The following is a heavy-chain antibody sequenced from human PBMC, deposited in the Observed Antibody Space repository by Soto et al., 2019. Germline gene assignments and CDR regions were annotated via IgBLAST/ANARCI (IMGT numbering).Heavy chain of an antibody. CDR3: AIIHPYEYSSCYPDS. V-gene: IGHV3-30-3*01. CDR1: GFTFSSYA. CDR2: ISYDGSNK. Sequence: QVQLVESGGGVVQPGRSLRLSCAASGFTFSSYAMHWVRQAPGKGLEWVAVISYDGSNKYYADSVKGRFTISRDNSKHTLDLQMNTKKADDTTVYYCAIIHPYEYSSCYPDSWGQGTLVTFSS. J-gene: IGHJ4*02. D-gene: IGHD3-22*01.